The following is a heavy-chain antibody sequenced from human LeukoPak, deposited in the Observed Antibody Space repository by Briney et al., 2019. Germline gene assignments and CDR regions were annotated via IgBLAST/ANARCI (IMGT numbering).Heavy chain of an antibody. CDR3: AKDLNIVVVPASDAFDI. V-gene: IGHV3-30*02. Sequence: GGSLRLSCAASGFTFSSYGMHWVRQAPGKGLEWVAFIRYDGSNKYYADSVKGRFTISRDNSKNTLYLQMNSLRAEDTAVYYCAKDLNIVVVPASDAFDIWGQGTMVTVSS. J-gene: IGHJ3*02. D-gene: IGHD2-2*01. CDR2: IRYDGSNK. CDR1: GFTFSSYG.